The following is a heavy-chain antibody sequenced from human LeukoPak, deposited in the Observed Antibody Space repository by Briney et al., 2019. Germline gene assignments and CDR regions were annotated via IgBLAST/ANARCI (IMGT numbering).Heavy chain of an antibody. J-gene: IGHJ3*02. CDR3: ARDLGGDAFDI. V-gene: IGHV4-61*01. CDR1: GGSISSSSYY. Sequence: SETLSLTCTVSGGSISSSSYYWGWIRQPPGKGLEWIGYIYYSGSTNYNPSLKSRVTISVDTSKNQFSLKLSSVTAADTAVYYCARDLGGDAFDIWGQGTMVTVSS. D-gene: IGHD4-23*01. CDR2: IYYSGST.